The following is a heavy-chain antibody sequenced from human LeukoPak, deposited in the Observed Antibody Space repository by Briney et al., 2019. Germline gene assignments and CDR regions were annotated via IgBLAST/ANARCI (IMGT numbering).Heavy chain of an antibody. CDR1: GGSISSYY. V-gene: IGHV4-59*01. D-gene: IGHD3-10*01. J-gene: IGHJ4*02. CDR3: AHLNYYGSGNYGLLDY. Sequence: SETLSLTCTVSGGSISSYYRSWIRQPPGKGLEWIGYVYFSGTTNYNPFLKSRVTISVDTSTNRVSLKLRSVTAADTAVYYCAHLNYYGSGNYGLLDYWGQGTLVTVSS. CDR2: VYFSGTT.